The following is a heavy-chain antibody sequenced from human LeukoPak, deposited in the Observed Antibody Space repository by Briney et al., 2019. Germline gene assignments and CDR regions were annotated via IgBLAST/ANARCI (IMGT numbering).Heavy chain of an antibody. J-gene: IGHJ6*02. D-gene: IGHD1/OR15-1a*01. CDR3: ARVGGLTGTKYYYYYYGMDV. Sequence: SETLSLTCAVYGGSFSGYYWSWIRQPPGKGLEWIGEINHSGSTNYNPSLKSRVTISVDTSKNQFSLKLSSVTAADTAVYYCARVGGLTGTKYYYYYYGMDVWGQGTTVTVSS. CDR1: GGSFSGYY. CDR2: INHSGST. V-gene: IGHV4-34*01.